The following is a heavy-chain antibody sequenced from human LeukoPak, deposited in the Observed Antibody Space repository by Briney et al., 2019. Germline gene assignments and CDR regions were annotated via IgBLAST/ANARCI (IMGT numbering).Heavy chain of an antibody. D-gene: IGHD7-27*01. CDR2: ISGSGGST. J-gene: IGHJ4*02. Sequence: GGSLRLSCAASGFTFSSYAMSWVRQAPGKGLEWVSAISGSGGSTYYADSVKGRFTISRDNSKNTLHLQMNSLRAEDTAVYYCAKGIVNWGKYYFDYWGQGTLVTVSS. CDR1: GFTFSSYA. V-gene: IGHV3-23*01. CDR3: AKGIVNWGKYYFDY.